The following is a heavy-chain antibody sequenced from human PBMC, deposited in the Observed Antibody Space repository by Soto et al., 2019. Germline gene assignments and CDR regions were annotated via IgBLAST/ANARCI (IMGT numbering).Heavy chain of an antibody. V-gene: IGHV3-30*18. J-gene: IGHJ6*02. CDR3: AKGVTATYLYYYYYGMDV. CDR2: ISYDGSNK. CDR1: GFTFSSYG. Sequence: LRLSCAASGFTFSSYGMHWVRQAPGKGLEWVAVISYDGSNKYYADSVKGRFTISRDNSKNTLYLQMNSLRAEDTAVYYCAKGVTATYLYYYYYGMDVWGQGTTVTVSS. D-gene: IGHD2-21*02.